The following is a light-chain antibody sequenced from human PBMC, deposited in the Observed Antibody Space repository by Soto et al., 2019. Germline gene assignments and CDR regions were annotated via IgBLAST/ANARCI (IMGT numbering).Light chain of an antibody. CDR1: QSLLHSNGYNY. Sequence: DIVMTQSPLSLPVTPGEPASISCRSSQSLLHSNGYNYVGWYLQKPGQSPQLLIYLGSNRASGVPDRFSGSGSGTDFTLKISRVEAEDVGIYYCMQALQTPRTFGQGTTVEIK. CDR2: LGS. CDR3: MQALQTPRT. J-gene: IGKJ1*01. V-gene: IGKV2-28*01.